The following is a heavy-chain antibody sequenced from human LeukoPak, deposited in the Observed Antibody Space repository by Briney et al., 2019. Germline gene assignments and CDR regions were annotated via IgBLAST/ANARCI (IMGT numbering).Heavy chain of an antibody. CDR2: INNDGSSI. V-gene: IGHV3-74*01. J-gene: IGHJ4*02. Sequence: PGGSLRLSCEVSGFTLSIYWMHWIRQAPGKGLVWVSRINNDGSSIGYADSVKGRLTISRDNAKNTLYLQMNSLRAEDTAVYYCTRGMYSSAWSIDYWGQGTLVTVSS. CDR3: TRGMYSSAWSIDY. D-gene: IGHD6-19*01. CDR1: GFTLSIYW.